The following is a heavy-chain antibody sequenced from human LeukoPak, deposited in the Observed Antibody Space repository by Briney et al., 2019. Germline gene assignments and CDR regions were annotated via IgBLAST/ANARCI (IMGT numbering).Heavy chain of an antibody. D-gene: IGHD3-22*01. J-gene: IGHJ4*02. V-gene: IGHV1-18*01. CDR1: GYTFTSYG. CDR2: ISAYNGNT. Sequence: GASVKVSCKASGYTFTSYGISWVRQAPGQGLEWMGWISAYNGNTNYAQKLQGRVTMTTDTSTSTACMELRSLRSDDTAVYYCARGGFGGYYYDTIGGEFDYWGQGTLVTVSS. CDR3: ARGGFGGYYYDTIGGEFDY.